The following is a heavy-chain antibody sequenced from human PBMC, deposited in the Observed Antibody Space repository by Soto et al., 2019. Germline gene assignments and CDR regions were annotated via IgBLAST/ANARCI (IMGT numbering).Heavy chain of an antibody. J-gene: IGHJ4*02. Sequence: QVQLVQSGAEVKKPGSSVKVSCKASGDTFSSYAFSWVRQAPGQGLEWMGGIIPIFGTPKYAQKFQGRVTITADKSTSTAYTELSSLRSEDTAVYYCARAGYCSGASCYWFDYWGQGTLVTVSS. CDR2: IIPIFGTP. CDR1: GDTFSSYA. D-gene: IGHD2-15*01. V-gene: IGHV1-69*06. CDR3: ARAGYCSGASCYWFDY.